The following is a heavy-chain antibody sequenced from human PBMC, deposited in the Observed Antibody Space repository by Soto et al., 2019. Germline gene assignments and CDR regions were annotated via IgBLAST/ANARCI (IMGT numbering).Heavy chain of an antibody. J-gene: IGHJ6*03. Sequence: GGSLRLSCAASGFTFSSYGMHWVRQAPGKGLEWVAVMWYDGSNKYYADSVKGRFTISRDNSKNKLYLQMNSLRAEDTAVYFCARYSSSMKYYYYLDVWGKGTTVTVSS. V-gene: IGHV3-33*01. D-gene: IGHD6-6*01. CDR2: MWYDGSNK. CDR3: ARYSSSMKYYYYLDV. CDR1: GFTFSSYG.